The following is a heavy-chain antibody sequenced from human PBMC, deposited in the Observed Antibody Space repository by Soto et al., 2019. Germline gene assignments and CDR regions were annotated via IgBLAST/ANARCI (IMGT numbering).Heavy chain of an antibody. Sequence: PGGSLRLSCAASGFTFSSFAMHWVRQTPAKGLEWVAVISSDGSNKYYADSVKGRFTISRDNSKNTLYLQMNSLRAEDTAVYYCASPDSYFEYWGQGTLVTVS. CDR3: ASPDSYFEY. V-gene: IGHV3-30-3*01. D-gene: IGHD3-22*01. CDR2: ISSDGSNK. J-gene: IGHJ4*02. CDR1: GFTFSSFA.